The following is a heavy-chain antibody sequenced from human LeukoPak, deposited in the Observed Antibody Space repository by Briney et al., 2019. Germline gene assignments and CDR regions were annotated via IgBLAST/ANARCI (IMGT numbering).Heavy chain of an antibody. D-gene: IGHD2-2*01. CDR3: ARGAIVVVPAAIGSAWFDP. Sequence: GESLKISCKGSGYSFTSYWIGWVRQMPGKGLEWMGITYPGDSDTRYSPSFQGQVTISADKSISTAYLQWSSLKASDTAMYYCARGAIVVVPAAIGSAWFDPWGQGTLVTVSS. CDR2: TYPGDSDT. V-gene: IGHV5-51*01. CDR1: GYSFTSYW. J-gene: IGHJ5*02.